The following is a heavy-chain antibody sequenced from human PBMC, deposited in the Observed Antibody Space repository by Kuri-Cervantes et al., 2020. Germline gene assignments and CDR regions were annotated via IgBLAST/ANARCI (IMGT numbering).Heavy chain of an antibody. CDR2: INPNSGGA. J-gene: IGHJ4*02. Sequence: ASVKVSCKASGDTFTGYYMHWVRQAPGQGLEWMGWINPNSGGANYAQKFQGRVTMTRDTSISTAYMELSRLKSDDTAMYYCAREGTTLEYYFDSWGQGTLVTVSS. V-gene: IGHV1-2*02. CDR1: GDTFTGYY. D-gene: IGHD4-11*01. CDR3: AREGTTLEYYFDS.